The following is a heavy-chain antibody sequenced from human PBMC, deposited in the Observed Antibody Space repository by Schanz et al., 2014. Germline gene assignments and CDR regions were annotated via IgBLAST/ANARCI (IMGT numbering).Heavy chain of an antibody. J-gene: IGHJ4*02. CDR2: INPNSGAA. V-gene: IGHV1-2*06. D-gene: IGHD5-12*01. Sequence: QVQLVQSGAEVKKPGASVKVSCKASGYTFTGYHMHWVRQAPGQGLEWMGRINPNSGAANYAQKFQGRVTLTRDTSISTAYMELSRLKSDDTAVYYCARAFGGYDPAGALDYWGQGTLXTVSS. CDR1: GYTFTGYH. CDR3: ARAFGGYDPAGALDY.